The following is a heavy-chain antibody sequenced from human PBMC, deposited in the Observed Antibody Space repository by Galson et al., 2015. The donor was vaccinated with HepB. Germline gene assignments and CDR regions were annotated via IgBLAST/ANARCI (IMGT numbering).Heavy chain of an antibody. Sequence: SVKVSCKASGGTFSSYAISWVRQAPGQGLEWMGGIIPIFGIANYAQKFQGRVTITADESTSTAYMELSSLRSEDTAVYYCARARGGVIAAAGSNRSMDVWGQGTTVTVSS. CDR2: IIPIFGIA. D-gene: IGHD6-13*01. CDR3: ARARGGVIAAAGSNRSMDV. V-gene: IGHV1-69*13. CDR1: GGTFSSYA. J-gene: IGHJ6*02.